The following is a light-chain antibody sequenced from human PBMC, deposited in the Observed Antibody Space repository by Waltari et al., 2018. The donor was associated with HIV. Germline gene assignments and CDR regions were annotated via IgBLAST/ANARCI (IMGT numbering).Light chain of an antibody. CDR3: QQYYNTPYT. CDR1: QSVLLSSNNKNC. J-gene: IGKJ2*01. V-gene: IGKV4-1*01. CDR2: WAS. Sequence: DIVLTQSPDSLAVSLGERATINCKSSQSVLLSSNNKNCLTWYQQKPGQPPKLLIYWASSRESGGPDRFSGSGSGTDFTLTISSLQAEDVAVYYCQQYYNTPYTFGQGTKLEIK.